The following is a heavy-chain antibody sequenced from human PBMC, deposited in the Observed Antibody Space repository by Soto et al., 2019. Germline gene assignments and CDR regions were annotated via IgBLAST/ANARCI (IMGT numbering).Heavy chain of an antibody. J-gene: IGHJ4*02. D-gene: IGHD2-21*02. CDR1: GGSISSYY. CDR3: ARASGSIVVVTAIYFDY. CDR2: IYYSGST. V-gene: IGHV4-59*01. Sequence: PSETLSLSCTVSGGSISSYYWSWIRQPPGKGLEWIGYIYYSGSTNYDPSLKSRVTISVDTSKNQFSLKLSSVTAADTAVYYCARASGSIVVVTAIYFDYWGQGTLGTSPQ.